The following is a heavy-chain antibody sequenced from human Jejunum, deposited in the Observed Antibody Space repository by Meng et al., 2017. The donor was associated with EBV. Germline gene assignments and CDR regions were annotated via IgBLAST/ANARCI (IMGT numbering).Heavy chain of an antibody. CDR2: INPNSGGA. D-gene: IGHD3-16*01. V-gene: IGHV1-2*06. CDR1: AYTFAGYY. Sequence: QGRLVQSGAEVKKPGASVKVSCKASAYTFAGYYMHWVRQAPGQGLEWMGRINPNSGGANYAQKFQGRVTMTRDTSISTAYMELSRLRSDDTAVYYCAREGLVGDLRYFDLWGRGTLVTVFS. J-gene: IGHJ2*01. CDR3: AREGLVGDLRYFDL.